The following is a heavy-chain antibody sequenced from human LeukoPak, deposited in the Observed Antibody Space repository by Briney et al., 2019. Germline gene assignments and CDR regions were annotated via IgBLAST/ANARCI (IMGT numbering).Heavy chain of an antibody. J-gene: IGHJ6*02. Sequence: PGGSLRLSCAASGFPFSSYWMNWVRQAPGKGLEWVSSISSSSSYIYYADSVKGRFTISRDNAKNSLYLQMNSLRAEDTAVYYCARPTTQQWLVVGVVWGQGTTVTVSS. D-gene: IGHD6-19*01. V-gene: IGHV3-21*01. CDR2: ISSSSSYI. CDR3: ARPTTQQWLVVGVV. CDR1: GFPFSSYW.